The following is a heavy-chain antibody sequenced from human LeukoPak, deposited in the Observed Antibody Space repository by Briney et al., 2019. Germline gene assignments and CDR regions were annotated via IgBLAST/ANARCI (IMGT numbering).Heavy chain of an antibody. Sequence: GGSLRLSCAASGFTFSIYTMNWVRQAPGKGLEWVSSISSSNSYIYYADSVKGRFTISRDNSKNTLYLQMNSLRAEDTAVYYCASRAGGYSHPYDYWGQGILVTVSS. CDR3: ASRAGGYSHPYDY. CDR2: ISSSNSYI. D-gene: IGHD4-23*01. J-gene: IGHJ4*02. V-gene: IGHV3-21*04. CDR1: GFTFSIYT.